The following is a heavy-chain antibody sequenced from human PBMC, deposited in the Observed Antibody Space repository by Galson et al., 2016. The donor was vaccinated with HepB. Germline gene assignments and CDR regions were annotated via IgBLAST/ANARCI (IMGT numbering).Heavy chain of an antibody. CDR1: GFTFSDHY. CDR2: TKNEANNYAT. J-gene: IGHJ3*02. D-gene: IGHD1-7*01. Sequence: SLRLSCAAPGFTFSDHYMDWVRQAPGKGLEWLSRTKNEANNYATEYAASVKGRFTISRDDSKNSLYLQMSSLKTWDTDVYYCADVGISHELHIWGQGTMVTVSS. V-gene: IGHV3-72*01. CDR3: ADVGISHELHI.